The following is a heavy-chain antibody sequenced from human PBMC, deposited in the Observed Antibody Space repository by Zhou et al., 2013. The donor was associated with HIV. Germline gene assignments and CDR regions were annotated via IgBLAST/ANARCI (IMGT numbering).Heavy chain of an antibody. CDR1: GGTFSSYA. D-gene: IGHD6-19*01. CDR3: ARAPPPPNYSDGFVVGGSLDV. CDR2: IIPNFGTP. V-gene: IGHV1-69*05. Sequence: QVQLVQSGAEVKKPGSSVKVSCKASGGTFSSYAISWVRQAPGQGLEWMGEIIPNFGTPKYAQKFQGRVTMTTDRFTSTAYLEMRRLRYDDTAVYFCARAPPPPNYSDGFVVGGSLDVWGPGDKGHCLF. J-gene: IGHJ3*01.